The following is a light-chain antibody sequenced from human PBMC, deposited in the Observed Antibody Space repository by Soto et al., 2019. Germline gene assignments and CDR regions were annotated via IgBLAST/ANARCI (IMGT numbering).Light chain of an antibody. CDR2: GNN. Sequence: QAVVTQPHSVSGAPGQRVTISCTGSSSNIGAGYDVHWYQHLRGTAPKLLIYGNNNRPSGVPDRFSGSKSGTSASLAITGLQAEDEADYYCQSHDSSLSGFYVFGTGTKVTVL. CDR1: SSNIGAGYD. J-gene: IGLJ1*01. CDR3: QSHDSSLSGFYV. V-gene: IGLV1-40*01.